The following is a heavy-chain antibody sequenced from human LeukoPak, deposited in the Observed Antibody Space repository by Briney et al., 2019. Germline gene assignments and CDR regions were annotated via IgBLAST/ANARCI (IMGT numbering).Heavy chain of an antibody. CDR1: GGSISSYY. CDR3: ARDLATAATADRAFDI. J-gene: IGHJ3*02. D-gene: IGHD6-13*01. Sequence: ETLSLTCTVSGGSISSYYWSWVRQPPGKGLEGIGEIYYSGSTNYNPSLKNRVTISVDTPKNQFSVKLSSVTAADPAVYYCARDLATAATADRAFDIWGQGTMVTVSS. CDR2: IYYSGST. V-gene: IGHV4-59*01.